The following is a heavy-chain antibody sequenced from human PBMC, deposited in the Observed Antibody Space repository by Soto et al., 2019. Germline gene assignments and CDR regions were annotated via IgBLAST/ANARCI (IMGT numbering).Heavy chain of an antibody. CDR2: IYYSGST. Sequence: SETLSLTCTVSGGSVSSSSYYWGWVRQSSGKGLEWIGSIYYSGSTYYNPSLKSRVTISVDTSKNQFSLKLSSVTAADTAVYYCARLSTVTNNFDYWGQGTLVTVSS. D-gene: IGHD4-17*01. CDR3: ARLSTVTNNFDY. J-gene: IGHJ4*02. CDR1: GGSVSSSSYY. V-gene: IGHV4-39*01.